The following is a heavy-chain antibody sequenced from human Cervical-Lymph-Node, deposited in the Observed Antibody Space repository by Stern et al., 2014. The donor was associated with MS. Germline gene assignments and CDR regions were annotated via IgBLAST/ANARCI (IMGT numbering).Heavy chain of an antibody. CDR3: ASAYRAS. J-gene: IGHJ4*02. Sequence: VQLLQPGGGIVQPGGSLMISCVASGFNFRTYWMHWVRQGPGKGLEWVSRINGDGTVSTYADSVRGRFTISRNNANNTMSLQLDNLRVEDTAIYYCASAYRASWGQGTLVTVST. CDR2: INGDGTVS. D-gene: IGHD1-1*01. CDR1: GFNFRTYW. V-gene: IGHV3-74*02.